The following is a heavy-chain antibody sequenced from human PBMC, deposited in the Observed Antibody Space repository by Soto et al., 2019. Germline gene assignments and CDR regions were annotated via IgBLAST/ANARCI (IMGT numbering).Heavy chain of an antibody. V-gene: IGHV3-48*03. Sequence: GGSLRLSCAASGFTFSSFEFNWVRQAPGNGLEWISYISAFGTTIYYADSVKGRFTISRDNAKNSLYLQMNRLRAEDTAVYYCARDWDFCNNYYRSDGFDLWGQGTMVTVSS. J-gene: IGHJ3*01. CDR3: ARDWDFCNNYYRSDGFDL. CDR2: ISAFGTTI. D-gene: IGHD3-3*01. CDR1: GFTFSSFE.